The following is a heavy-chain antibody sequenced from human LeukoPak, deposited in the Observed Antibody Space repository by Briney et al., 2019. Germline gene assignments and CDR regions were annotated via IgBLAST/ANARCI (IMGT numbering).Heavy chain of an antibody. CDR1: GGPISNYY. CDR3: ARSRGLAGAATVIGC. D-gene: IGHD6-25*01. CDR2: VYNSGIT. J-gene: IGHJ4*02. V-gene: IGHV4-59*08. Sequence: SETLSLTCTVSGGPISNYYLTWIRQSPGQGLEWIGYVYNSGITDYNPSLKSRLTISVDTSKTQFSLKLSSMTAADTAVYYCARSRGLAGAATVIGCWGQGTLVTVSS.